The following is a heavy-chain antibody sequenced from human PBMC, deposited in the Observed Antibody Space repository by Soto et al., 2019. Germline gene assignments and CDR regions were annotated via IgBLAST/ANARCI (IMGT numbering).Heavy chain of an antibody. J-gene: IGHJ5*02. D-gene: IGHD6-13*01. V-gene: IGHV4-59*01. CDR1: GGSISSYY. CDR2: IYYSGST. CDR3: ARFISIAAAGTDWFDP. Sequence: SETLSLTCTVSGGSISSYYWSWIRQPPGKGLEWIGYIYYSGSTNYNPSLKSRVTISVDTSKNQFSLKLSSVTAADTAVYYCARFISIAAAGTDWFDPWGQGTLVTVSS.